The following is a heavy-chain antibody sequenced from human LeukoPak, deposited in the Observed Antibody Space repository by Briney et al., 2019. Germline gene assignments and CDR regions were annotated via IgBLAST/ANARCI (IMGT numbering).Heavy chain of an antibody. CDR1: GGSISSYY. CDR3: ARDFRGDYDFWSGHNWFDP. CDR2: IYTSGST. V-gene: IGHV4-4*07. Sequence: SETLSLTCTVSGGSISSYYWSWIRQPAGKGLEWIGRIYTSGSTNYNPSIKSRVTMSVDTSKNQFSLKLSSVTAADTAVYYCARDFRGDYDFWSGHNWFDPWGQGTLVTVSS. J-gene: IGHJ5*02. D-gene: IGHD3-3*01.